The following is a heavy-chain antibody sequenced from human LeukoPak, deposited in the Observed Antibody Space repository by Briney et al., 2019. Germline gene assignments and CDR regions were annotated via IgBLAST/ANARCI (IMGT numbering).Heavy chain of an antibody. Sequence: KPSETLSLTCTVSGGSISSSSYYWGWIRQPPGKGLEWIGSIYYSGSTYYNPSLKRRVTISVDTSKNQFSLKLSAVTAADTAVYYCATTKLRLLWFGDAEEYYFDYWGQGTLVTVSS. J-gene: IGHJ4*02. D-gene: IGHD3-10*01. CDR1: GGSISSSSYY. CDR3: ATTKLRLLWFGDAEEYYFDY. CDR2: IYYSGST. V-gene: IGHV4-39*01.